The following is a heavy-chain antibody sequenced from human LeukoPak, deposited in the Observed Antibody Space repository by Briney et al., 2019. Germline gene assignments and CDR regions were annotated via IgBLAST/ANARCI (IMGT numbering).Heavy chain of an antibody. CDR1: GVSIGSYF. CDR3: TTRLQNHFDY. V-gene: IGHV4-59*08. D-gene: IGHD4-11*01. J-gene: IGHJ4*02. CDR2: IDNRGST. Sequence: SSETLSLTCTVSGVSIGSYFWSWIRQPPGKGLEWIGYIDNRGSTNYNPSLKSRVTISVDTSKNQFSLKLNSVTAADTAVYYCTTRLQNHFDYWGQGTQVTVSS.